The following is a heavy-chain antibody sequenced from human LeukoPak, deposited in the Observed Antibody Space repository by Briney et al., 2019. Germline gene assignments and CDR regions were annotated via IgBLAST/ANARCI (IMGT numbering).Heavy chain of an antibody. CDR1: GGSISSSSYF. Sequence: PSETLSLTCTVSGGSISSSSYFWGWIRQPPGKGLEWIGNIYYTGNTYYNPSLKSRVTISVDTSKNQFSLTLSSMTAADTALYYCASEAHRGGGFDSWGQGILVTVSS. J-gene: IGHJ4*02. CDR3: ASEAHRGGGFDS. V-gene: IGHV4-39*01. D-gene: IGHD3-16*01. CDR2: IYYTGNT.